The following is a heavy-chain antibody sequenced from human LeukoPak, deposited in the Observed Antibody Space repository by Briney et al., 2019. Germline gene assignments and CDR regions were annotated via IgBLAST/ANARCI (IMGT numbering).Heavy chain of an antibody. J-gene: IGHJ4*02. CDR2: INHSGST. D-gene: IGHD6-13*01. CDR3: ASTSAGTVSSDY. CDR1: GGSFSGYY. Sequence: KTSETLSLTCAVYGGSFSGYYWSWIRQPPGKGLEWIGEINHSGSTNYNPSLKSRVTISVDTSKNQFSLKLSSVTAADTAVYYCASTSAGTVSSDYWGQGTLVTVSS. V-gene: IGHV4-34*01.